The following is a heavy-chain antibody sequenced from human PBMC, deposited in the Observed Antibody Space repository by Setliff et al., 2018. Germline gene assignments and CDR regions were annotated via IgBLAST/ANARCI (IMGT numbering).Heavy chain of an antibody. CDR3: AKRGPYCSGGTCHYYFDY. J-gene: IGHJ4*02. CDR2: ISASGGST. Sequence: GGSLRLSCAASGFTFSNYAMSWVRQAPGKGLEWVSTISASGGSTYYADSVEGRFTISRDNSKNTLYLQMNSLRAEDTAVYYCAKRGPYCSGGTCHYYFDYWGQGTLVTVSS. CDR1: GFTFSNYA. D-gene: IGHD2-15*01. V-gene: IGHV3-23*01.